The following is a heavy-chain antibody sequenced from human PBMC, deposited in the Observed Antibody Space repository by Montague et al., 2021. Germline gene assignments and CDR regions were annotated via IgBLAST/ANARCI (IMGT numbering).Heavy chain of an antibody. Sequence: SLKLSCAVSGFSFSDYGMHWARQAPGKGLEWVAVTSYDGTNKHYADSVKGRFTISRDNSKNTLHAQMNGLRAEDTAVYFCAKDRGYGSGWGAFYAMDVWGQGTTVTVSS. CDR1: GFSFSDYG. V-gene: IGHV3-30*18. J-gene: IGHJ6*02. D-gene: IGHD5-18*01. CDR2: TSYDGTNK. CDR3: AKDRGYGSGWGAFYAMDV.